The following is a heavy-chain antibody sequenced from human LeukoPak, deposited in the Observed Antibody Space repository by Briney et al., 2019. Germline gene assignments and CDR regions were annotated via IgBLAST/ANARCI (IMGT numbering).Heavy chain of an antibody. D-gene: IGHD3-22*01. Sequence: PGGSLRLSCAASGFTFSSYGMSWVRQAPGKGLEWVSAISGSGGSTYYADSVKGRFTISRDNSKNTLYLQMNSLRAEDTAVYYCARDLDDSSGDYFDFWGQGTLVTVSS. V-gene: IGHV3-23*01. CDR1: GFTFSSYG. CDR2: ISGSGGST. J-gene: IGHJ4*02. CDR3: ARDLDDSSGDYFDF.